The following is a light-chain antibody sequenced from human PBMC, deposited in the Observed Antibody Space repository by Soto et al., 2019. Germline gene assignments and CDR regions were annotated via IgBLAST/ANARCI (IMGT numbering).Light chain of an antibody. J-gene: IGLJ3*02. V-gene: IGLV1-44*01. CDR3: ATCDDSLNGLWV. CDR1: SSNIGSNF. Sequence: QSVPTQPPSASGTPGQRVTISCSGSSSNIGSNFVNWYQQLPGTAPKLLIYSNNQRPSGVPDRFSGSKSGTSASLAISALQSDDEADYYCATCDDSLNGLWVFGGGTKLTVL. CDR2: SNN.